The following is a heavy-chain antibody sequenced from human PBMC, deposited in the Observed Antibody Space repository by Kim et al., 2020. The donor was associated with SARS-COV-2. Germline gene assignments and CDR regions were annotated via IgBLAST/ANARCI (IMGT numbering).Heavy chain of an antibody. V-gene: IGHV3-30*18. D-gene: IGHD2-15*01. Sequence: GGSLRLSCAASGFTFSSYGMHWVRQAPGKGLEWVAVISYDGSNKYYADSVKGRFTISRDNSKNTLYLQMNSLRAEDTAVYYCAKDAAGGFDYWGQGTLVTVSS. CDR2: ISYDGSNK. CDR3: AKDAAGGFDY. J-gene: IGHJ4*02. CDR1: GFTFSSYG.